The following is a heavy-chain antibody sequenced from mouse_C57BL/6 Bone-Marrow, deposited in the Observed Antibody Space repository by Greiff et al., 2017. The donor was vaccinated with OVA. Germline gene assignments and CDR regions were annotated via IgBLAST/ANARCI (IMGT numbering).Heavy chain of an antibody. CDR1: GYTFTSYW. V-gene: IGHV1-50*01. D-gene: IGHD4-1*01. CDR2: IDPSDSYT. CDR3: AKVNWDVAFAY. J-gene: IGHJ3*01. Sequence: QVQLQQPGAELVKPGASVKLSCKASGYTFTSYWMQRVKQRPGQGLEWIGEIDPSDSYTNYNQKFKGKATLTVDTSSSTAYMQLSSLTSEDSAVYYCAKVNWDVAFAYWGQGTLVTVSA.